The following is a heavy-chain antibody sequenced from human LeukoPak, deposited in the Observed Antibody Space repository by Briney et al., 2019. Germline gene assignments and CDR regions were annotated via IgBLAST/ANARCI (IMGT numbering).Heavy chain of an antibody. CDR1: GFTFSSYA. J-gene: IGHJ5*02. Sequence: GGSLRLSCAASGFTFSSYAMSWVRQAPGKGLEWVSAISGSGGSTYYADSVKGRFTISRDNSKNTLYLQMNSLRAEDTAVYYCAKAPGYCSSTSCYSWFDPWGQGTLVTVSS. CDR3: AKAPGYCSSTSCYSWFDP. CDR2: ISGSGGST. V-gene: IGHV3-23*01. D-gene: IGHD2-2*02.